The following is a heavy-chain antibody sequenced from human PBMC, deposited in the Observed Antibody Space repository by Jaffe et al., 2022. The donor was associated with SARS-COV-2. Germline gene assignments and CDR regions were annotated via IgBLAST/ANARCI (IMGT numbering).Heavy chain of an antibody. Sequence: EVQLVESGGGLVQPGGSLRLSCAASGFTFSSYSVNWVRQAPGKGLEWLSYISSSSRTIYYADSVKGRFTISRDNAKNSLYLQMNSLRAEDTAVYYCARDYYGSGSSPNQLSYYYYYMDVWGKGTTVTVSS. D-gene: IGHD3-10*01. CDR2: ISSSSRTI. CDR3: ARDYYGSGSSPNQLSYYYYYMDV. J-gene: IGHJ6*03. CDR1: GFTFSSYS. V-gene: IGHV3-48*01.